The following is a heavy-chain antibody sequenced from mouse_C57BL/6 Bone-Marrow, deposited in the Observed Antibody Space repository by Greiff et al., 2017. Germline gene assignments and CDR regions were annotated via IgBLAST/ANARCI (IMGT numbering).Heavy chain of an antibody. D-gene: IGHD1-1*01. J-gene: IGHJ2*01. CDR2: INPSTGGT. Sequence: VQLKESGPELVKPGASVKISCKASGYSFTGYYMHWVKQSSEKSLAWIGEINPSTGGTSYNQKFKGKATLTVDKSSSTAYMQLKSLTSEDSAVYYCARNYGHYCDYWGQGTTLTVSA. CDR3: ARNYGHYCDY. CDR1: GYSFTGYY. V-gene: IGHV1-43*01.